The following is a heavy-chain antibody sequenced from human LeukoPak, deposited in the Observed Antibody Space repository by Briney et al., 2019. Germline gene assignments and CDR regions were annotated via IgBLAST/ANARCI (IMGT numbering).Heavy chain of an antibody. CDR2: INPNSGGT. CDR1: GYTFTGYY. D-gene: IGHD1-26*01. CDR3: ARDAWELYYFDY. V-gene: IGHV1-2*02. J-gene: IGHJ4*02. Sequence: ASVKVSCKASGYTFTGYYMHWVRQAPGQGLEWMGWINPNSGGTNYAQKLQGRVTMTTDTSTSTAYMELRSLRSDDTAVYYCARDAWELYYFDYWGQGTLVTVSS.